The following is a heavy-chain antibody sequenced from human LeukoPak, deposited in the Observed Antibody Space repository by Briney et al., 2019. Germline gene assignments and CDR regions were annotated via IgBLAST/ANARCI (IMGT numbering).Heavy chain of an antibody. J-gene: IGHJ4*02. Sequence: GGSLRLSCAASGFTFSSYGMHWVRQAPGKGLEWVAVISYDGSNKYYADSVKGRFTVSRDNSKNTLYLQMNSLRAEDTAVYYCARDRSSSWRDDFDYWGQGTLVTVSS. D-gene: IGHD6-13*01. CDR3: ARDRSSSWRDDFDY. CDR2: ISYDGSNK. CDR1: GFTFSSYG. V-gene: IGHV3-30*03.